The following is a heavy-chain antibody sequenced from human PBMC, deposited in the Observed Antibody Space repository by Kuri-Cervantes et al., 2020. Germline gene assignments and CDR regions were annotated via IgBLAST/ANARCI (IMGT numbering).Heavy chain of an antibody. CDR1: GGSFSGYY. Sequence: SETLSLTCAVYGGSFSGYYWSWIRQPPGKGLEWIGEINHSGSTNYNPSLKSRVTISVDMSKNQFSLKLSSVTAADTAVYYCARVGVTYYYDRSGYYYFDYWGQGTLVTVSS. CDR2: INHSGST. J-gene: IGHJ4*02. V-gene: IGHV4-34*01. D-gene: IGHD3-22*01. CDR3: ARVGVTYYYDRSGYYYFDY.